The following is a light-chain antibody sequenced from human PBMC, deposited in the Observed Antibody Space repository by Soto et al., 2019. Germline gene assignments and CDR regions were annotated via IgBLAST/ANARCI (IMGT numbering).Light chain of an antibody. CDR1: SSDIGSYNH. CDR2: AVS. Sequence: QSVLTQPASVSGSPGQSITISCSGTSSDIGSYNHVAWYQQFPGKSPKLMIYAVSDRPPGVSDRFSGSKSGITDSLTISGLQAEDEADYYCISYTDRQSYLFGTGT. J-gene: IGLJ1*01. V-gene: IGLV2-14*03. CDR3: ISYTDRQSYL.